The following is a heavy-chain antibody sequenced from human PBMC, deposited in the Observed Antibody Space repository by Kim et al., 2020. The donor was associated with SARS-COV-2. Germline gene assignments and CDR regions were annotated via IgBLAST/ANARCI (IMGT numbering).Heavy chain of an antibody. J-gene: IGHJ2*01. CDR2: IYYRGSP. Sequence: IYYRGSPNYNPPLKSRVTISVDTSKNQFSLKLSSVTAADTAVYYCARGFDLWGRGTLVTVSS. V-gene: IGHV4-59*09. CDR3: ARGFDL.